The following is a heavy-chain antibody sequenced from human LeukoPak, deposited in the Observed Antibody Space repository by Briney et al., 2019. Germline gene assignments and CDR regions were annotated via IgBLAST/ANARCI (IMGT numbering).Heavy chain of an antibody. V-gene: IGHV3-30-3*01. J-gene: IGHJ4*02. CDR3: ARDALLYFYWLLSTAKPGDY. CDR2: ISYDGSNK. D-gene: IGHD3-9*01. CDR1: GFTFSSYA. Sequence: GGSLRLSCAASGFTFSSYAMHWVRQAPGKGLEWVAVISYDGSNKYYADSVKARFTISRDNSKNTLYLQMNSLRAEDTAVYYCARDALLYFYWLLSTAKPGDYWGQGTLVTVST.